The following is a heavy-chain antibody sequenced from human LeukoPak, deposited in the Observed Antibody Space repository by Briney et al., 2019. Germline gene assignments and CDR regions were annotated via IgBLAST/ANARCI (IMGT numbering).Heavy chain of an antibody. CDR2: IYTSGST. D-gene: IGHD5-18*01. CDR1: GGSISSYY. V-gene: IGHV4-4*07. J-gene: IGHJ6*02. Sequence: SETLSLTCTVSGGSISSYYWSWIRQPAGKGLEWIGRIYTSGSTNYNPSLKSRVTMSVDTSKNQFSLKLSSVTVADTAVYYCARVGDTAMVRGYYYYYGMDVWGQGTTVTVSS. CDR3: ARVGDTAMVRGYYYYYGMDV.